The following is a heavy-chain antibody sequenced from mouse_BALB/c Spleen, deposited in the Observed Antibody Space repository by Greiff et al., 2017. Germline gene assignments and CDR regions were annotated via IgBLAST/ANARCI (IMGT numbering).Heavy chain of an antibody. Sequence: EVQRVESGGGLVQPGGSRKLSCAASGFTFSSFGMHWVRQAPEKGLEWVAYISSGSSTIYYADTVKGRFTISRDNPKNTLFLQMTSLRSEDTAMYYCARRATMITLDYWGQGTTLTVSS. J-gene: IGHJ2*01. D-gene: IGHD2-4*01. CDR2: ISSGSSTI. CDR3: ARRATMITLDY. V-gene: IGHV5-17*02. CDR1: GFTFSSFG.